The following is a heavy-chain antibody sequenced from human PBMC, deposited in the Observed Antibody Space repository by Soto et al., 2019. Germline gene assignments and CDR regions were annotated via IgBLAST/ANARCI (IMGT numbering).Heavy chain of an antibody. CDR2: IYPTGST. J-gene: IGHJ5*02. D-gene: IGHD2-2*01. CDR3: ATGRSEVVPGAMDT. CDR1: GGSISYYY. V-gene: IGHV4-4*07. Sequence: SETLSLTCTVSGGSISYYYWSWIRQPPGKGLEWIGRIYPTGSTTYNPSLKSRLTMSVDTSKNQFSLRLTSMTAADTAVYYCATGRSEVVPGAMDTWGQGTLVTVSS.